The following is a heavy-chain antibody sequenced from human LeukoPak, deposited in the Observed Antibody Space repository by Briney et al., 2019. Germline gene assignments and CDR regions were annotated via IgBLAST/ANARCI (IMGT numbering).Heavy chain of an antibody. V-gene: IGHV4-39*01. CDR1: GGSISSSSYY. CDR2: IYYSGST. Sequence: SETLSLTCTVSGGSISSSSYYWGWIRQPPGKGLEWIGSIYYSGSTYYNPSLKSRVTISVDTSKNQFSLKLSSVTAADTAVYYCARLRDRMIVVSWGQGTLVTVSS. CDR3: ARLRDRMIVVS. D-gene: IGHD3-22*01. J-gene: IGHJ4*02.